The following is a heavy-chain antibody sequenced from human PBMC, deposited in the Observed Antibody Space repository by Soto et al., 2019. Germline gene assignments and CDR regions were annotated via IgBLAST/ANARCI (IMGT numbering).Heavy chain of an antibody. CDR3: ARVPVEMATIYYWFDP. D-gene: IGHD5-12*01. CDR1: GGTFSSYA. V-gene: IGHV1-69*01. CDR2: IIPIFGTA. J-gene: IGHJ5*02. Sequence: QVQLVQSGAEVKKPGSSVKVSCKASGGTFSSYAISWVRQAPGQGLEWMGGIIPIFGTANYAQKFQGRVTITADESPSTAYMELSSLRSEDTAVYYCARVPVEMATIYYWFDPWGQGTLVTVSS.